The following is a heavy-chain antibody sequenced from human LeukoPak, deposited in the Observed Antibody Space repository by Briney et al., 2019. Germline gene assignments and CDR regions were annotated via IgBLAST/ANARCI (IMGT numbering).Heavy chain of an antibody. Sequence: ASVKVSCKASGGTFSSYAISWVRQAPGQGLEWMGRIIPILGIANYAQKFQGRVTITADKSTSTAYMELSSLRSEDTAVYYCAMALGNGTHDYWAQGTLVIVSS. CDR3: AMALGNGTHDY. D-gene: IGHD1-26*01. CDR1: GGTFSSYA. V-gene: IGHV1-69*04. CDR2: IIPILGIA. J-gene: IGHJ4*02.